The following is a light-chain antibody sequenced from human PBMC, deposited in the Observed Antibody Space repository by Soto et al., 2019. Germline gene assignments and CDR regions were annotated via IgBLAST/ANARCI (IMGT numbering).Light chain of an antibody. V-gene: IGKV3-15*01. CDR3: QKGHNWPLT. CDR2: GAS. CDR1: QSINSE. Sequence: EIVMTQSPATLSLSPGESAALACRASQSINSELAWYQQKPGQPPRLLIYGASTMATGVRARFTGSESGSEFTLTTSGLQSEDFAVYYCQKGHNWPLTFGQWTRLEI. J-gene: IGKJ2*01.